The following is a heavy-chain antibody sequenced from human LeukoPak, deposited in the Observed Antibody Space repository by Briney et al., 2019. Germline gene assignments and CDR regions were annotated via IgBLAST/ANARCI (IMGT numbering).Heavy chain of an antibody. CDR2: IYHSGST. V-gene: IGHV4-38-2*02. J-gene: IGHJ4*02. CDR1: GGSISSGYY. D-gene: IGHD2-15*01. CDR3: ARGEVVAATGHFDY. Sequence: PSETLSLTCTVSGGSISSGYYWGWIRQPPGKGLEWIGSIYHSGSTYYNPSLKSRVTISVDTSKNQFSLKLSSVTAADTAVYYCARGEVVAATGHFDYWGQGTLVTVSS.